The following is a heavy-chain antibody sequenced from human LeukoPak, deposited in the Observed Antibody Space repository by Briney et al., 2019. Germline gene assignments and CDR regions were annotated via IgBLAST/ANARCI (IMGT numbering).Heavy chain of an antibody. CDR3: ARLKRAYGSGSYYNPSYGNNWFDP. CDR2: INHSGST. Sequence: SETLSLTCAVYGGSFSGYYWSWIRQPPGKGLEWIGEINHSGSTNYNPSLKSRVTISVDTSKNQFSLKLSSVTAADTAVYYCARLKRAYGSGSYYNPSYGNNWFDPWGQGTLVTVSS. V-gene: IGHV4-34*01. D-gene: IGHD3-10*01. J-gene: IGHJ5*02. CDR1: GGSFSGYY.